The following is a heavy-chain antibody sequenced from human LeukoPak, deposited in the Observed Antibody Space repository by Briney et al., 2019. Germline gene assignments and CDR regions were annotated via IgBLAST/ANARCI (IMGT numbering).Heavy chain of an antibody. CDR2: LSGSGGST. CDR1: GFIFSSYA. J-gene: IGHJ4*02. Sequence: GGSLRLSCAASGFIFSSYAMSWVRQAPGKGLEWVSTLSGSGGSTYYADSVKGRFTISRDNSKNTLYLQMSSLRAEDTAVYYCATHRGTTVTTTDYWGQGTLVTVYS. V-gene: IGHV3-23*01. D-gene: IGHD4-17*01. CDR3: ATHRGTTVTTTDY.